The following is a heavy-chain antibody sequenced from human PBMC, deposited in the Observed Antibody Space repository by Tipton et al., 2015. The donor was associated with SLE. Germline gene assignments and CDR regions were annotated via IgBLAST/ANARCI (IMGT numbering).Heavy chain of an antibody. J-gene: IGHJ4*02. CDR1: RGSFRDYS. CDR3: ATLPNSDQIYPVDY. D-gene: IGHD1/OR15-1a*01. V-gene: IGHV4-4*07. CDR2: IDPSGDT. Sequence: TLSLTCSVSRGSFRDYSWSWIRQPAGKGLEWIGRIDPSGDTDYNPSLKSRVTMSIDMSRDQFSLNLSSVTAADTAVYYCATLPNSDQIYPVDYWGQGTLVTVSS.